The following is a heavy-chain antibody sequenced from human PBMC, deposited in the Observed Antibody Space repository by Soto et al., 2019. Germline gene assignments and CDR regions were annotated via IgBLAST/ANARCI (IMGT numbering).Heavy chain of an antibody. V-gene: IGHV3-7*03. CDR3: ARDYPGGSYYDY. J-gene: IGHJ4*02. CDR1: GFTFSSYW. CDR2: INQDGSEK. D-gene: IGHD1-26*01. Sequence: EVQVVESGGGLVQPGGSLRLSCAASGFTFSSYWMSWVRQAPGKGLEWVARINQDGSEKYYVDSVTGRFTISRDNAKNSLELQMNSLRAEDTAVYYCARDYPGGSYYDYWGQGTLVTVSS.